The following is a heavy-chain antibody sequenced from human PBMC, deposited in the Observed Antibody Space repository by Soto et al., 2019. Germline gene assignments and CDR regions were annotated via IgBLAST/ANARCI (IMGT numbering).Heavy chain of an antibody. D-gene: IGHD5-12*01. CDR2: ISSSSSYI. J-gene: IGHJ4*02. CDR1: GFTFSSYS. V-gene: IGHV3-21*01. CDR3: ARGEKYSGYLFDY. Sequence: GGSLRLSCAASGFTFSSYSMNWVRQAPGKGLEWVSSISSSSSYIYYADSVKGRFTISRDNAKNSLYLQMNSLRAEDTAVYYCARGEKYSGYLFDYGGQGTLVTVSS.